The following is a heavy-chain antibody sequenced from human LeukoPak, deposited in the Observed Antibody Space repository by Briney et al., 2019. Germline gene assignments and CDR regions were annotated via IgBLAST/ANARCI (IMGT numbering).Heavy chain of an antibody. J-gene: IGHJ4*02. CDR1: GFTFSDNY. CDR2: ISNTGSTT. Sequence: GGSLRLSCAASGFTFSDNYMTWIRQAPGKGLEWVSYISNTGSTTYYADPVKGRFTISRDNAKNSLYLQMNSLRAEDTAVYYCARARKGYYLDYWGQEPLVTVS. V-gene: IGHV3-11*04. CDR3: ARARKGYYLDY.